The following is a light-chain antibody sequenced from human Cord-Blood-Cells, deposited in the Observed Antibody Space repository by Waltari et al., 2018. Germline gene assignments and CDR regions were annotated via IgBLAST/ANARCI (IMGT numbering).Light chain of an antibody. Sequence: DIQMTQSPSTLSASVGDRVTITCRASQSISSWLAWYQQKPGKDPKRVVYKACSLESGVAARFSGSESGTEFTLTISSLQPDDFATYYCQQYNSYSRTFGQGTKVEIK. J-gene: IGKJ1*01. V-gene: IGKV1-5*03. CDR2: KAC. CDR3: QQYNSYSRT. CDR1: QSISSW.